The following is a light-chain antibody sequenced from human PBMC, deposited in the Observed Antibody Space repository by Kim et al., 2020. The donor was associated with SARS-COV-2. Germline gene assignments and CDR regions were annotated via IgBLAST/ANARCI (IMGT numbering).Light chain of an antibody. V-gene: IGKV1-39*01. Sequence: ASVGDRVTITCRTSQSIDKHLNWYQQKPGRAPQLLVYLTSTLENGVPSRFSGSGSGTDFTLTISSLQAEDVAVYYCQQYYSIPITFGQGTRLEIK. CDR3: QQYYSIPIT. CDR2: LTS. J-gene: IGKJ5*01. CDR1: QSIDKH.